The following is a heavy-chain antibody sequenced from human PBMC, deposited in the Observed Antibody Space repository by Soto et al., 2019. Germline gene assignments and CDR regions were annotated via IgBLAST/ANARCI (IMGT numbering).Heavy chain of an antibody. CDR3: ATSRGGYYYGSGVNAFDI. D-gene: IGHD3-10*01. J-gene: IGHJ3*02. CDR1: GSTLTELS. Sequence: ASLKVSCKIAGSTLTELSMHCVRHTTGKGLEWMGGFDPEDGETIYAQKFQGRVTMTEDTSTDTAYMELSSLRSEDTAVYYCATSRGGYYYGSGVNAFDIWGQGTMVTVSS. V-gene: IGHV1-24*01. CDR2: FDPEDGET.